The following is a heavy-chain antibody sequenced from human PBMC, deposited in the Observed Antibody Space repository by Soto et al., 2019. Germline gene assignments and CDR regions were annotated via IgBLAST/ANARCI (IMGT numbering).Heavy chain of an antibody. CDR1: GYSINSYY. Sequence: SETLSLTCTLSGYSINSYYWSWIRQPPGKGLEWIGYIYYSGSTNYNPSLKSRVTISVDTSKNQFSLKLSSVTAADTAVYYCARRYGGNFDFWGQGTLVTVSS. V-gene: IGHV4-59*01. D-gene: IGHD1-26*01. CDR3: ARRYGGNFDF. J-gene: IGHJ4*02. CDR2: IYYSGST.